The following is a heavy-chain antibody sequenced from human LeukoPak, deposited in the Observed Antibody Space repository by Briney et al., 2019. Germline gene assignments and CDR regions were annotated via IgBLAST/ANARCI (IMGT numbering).Heavy chain of an antibody. D-gene: IGHD6-19*01. Sequence: PGGSLRLSCAASGFTFSSYSMNWVRQAPGKGLEWVSSISSSSSYIYYADSVKGRFTISRDNAKNSLYLQMNSLRAEDTAVYYCARDVKLEWLVWKGPDAFDIWGQGTMVTVSS. J-gene: IGHJ3*02. CDR3: ARDVKLEWLVWKGPDAFDI. V-gene: IGHV3-21*01. CDR1: GFTFSSYS. CDR2: ISSSSSYI.